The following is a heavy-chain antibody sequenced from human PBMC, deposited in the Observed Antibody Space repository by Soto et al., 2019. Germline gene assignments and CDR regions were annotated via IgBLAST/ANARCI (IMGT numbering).Heavy chain of an antibody. CDR1: GFSFNSYA. Sequence: DVQLLESGGGLAQPGESLRLSCVASGFSFNSYAMSWVRQSPGKGFEWVSTISGSGRITNYADSVKGRFTTSKDTSTNTLYLHMNSLTADDTALYFCVKERIELWLIDYWGQGTLVTVSS. CDR3: VKERIELWLIDY. V-gene: IGHV3-23*01. J-gene: IGHJ4*02. CDR2: ISGSGRIT. D-gene: IGHD3-16*01.